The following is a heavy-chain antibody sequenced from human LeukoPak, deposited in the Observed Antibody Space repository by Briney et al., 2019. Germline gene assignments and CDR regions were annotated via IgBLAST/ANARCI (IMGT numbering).Heavy chain of an antibody. CDR1: GDSISTYY. V-gene: IGHV4-59*12. CDR2: IYYTGST. D-gene: IGHD3-16*02. J-gene: IGHJ4*02. CDR3: ARENYDYVWGSYRYTAEPQSYFDY. Sequence: PSETLSLTCTVSGDSISTYYWSWIRQPPGKGLEWIGYIYYTGSTNYNPSLQSRLTLSVDTSKNQFSLQLNSVTPEDTAVYYCARENYDYVWGSYRYTAEPQSYFDYWGQGTLVTVSS.